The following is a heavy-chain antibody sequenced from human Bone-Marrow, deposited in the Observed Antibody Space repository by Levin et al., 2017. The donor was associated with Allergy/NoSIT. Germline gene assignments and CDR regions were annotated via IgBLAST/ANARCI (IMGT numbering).Heavy chain of an antibody. Sequence: KSSETLSLTCAAYGPSFTEYFWTWVRHSPGKGLQWIGEVNRSGRTTYSPSLQSRVVISIDTSKKQFSLTLTSVTAADTGVYFCARGRTGFGGLDVWGQGATVLVSS. CDR2: VNRSGRT. CDR1: GPSFTEYF. D-gene: IGHD3-10*01. V-gene: IGHV4-34*01. CDR3: ARGRTGFGGLDV. J-gene: IGHJ6*02.